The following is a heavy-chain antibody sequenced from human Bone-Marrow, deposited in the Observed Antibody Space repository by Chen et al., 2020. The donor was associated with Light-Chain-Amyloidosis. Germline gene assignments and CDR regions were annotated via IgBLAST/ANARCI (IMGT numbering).Heavy chain of an antibody. CDR3: ARGDSSLPF. D-gene: IGHD6-13*01. J-gene: IGHJ4*02. CDR2: FSSSGEAM. V-gene: IGHV3-11*01. CDR1: GFTFSDFY. Sequence: QVQLAESGGGLVKPGGSLRLSCAASGFTFSDFYMTWIRQAPGKGLEWVSYFSSSGEAMLCADTVKGRFTISRDNAENLVYLQMNSLRVDDTAVYYCARGDSSLPFWGQGILVTVSS.